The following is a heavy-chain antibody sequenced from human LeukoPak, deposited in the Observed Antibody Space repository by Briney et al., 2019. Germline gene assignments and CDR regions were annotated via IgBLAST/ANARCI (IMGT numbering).Heavy chain of an antibody. D-gene: IGHD4-17*01. CDR3: ARDPNDYGDYDGF. J-gene: IGHJ4*02. CDR2: INPNSGGT. CDR1: GYTFTSYY. V-gene: IGHV1-2*02. Sequence: ASVKVSCKASGYTFTSYYMHWVRQAPGQGLEWMGWINPNSGGTNYAQKFQGRVTMTRDTSISTAYMELSRLRSDDTAVYYCARDPNDYGDYDGFWGQGTLVTVSS.